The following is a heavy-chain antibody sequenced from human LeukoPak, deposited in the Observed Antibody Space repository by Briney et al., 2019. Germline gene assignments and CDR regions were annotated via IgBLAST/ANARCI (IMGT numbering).Heavy chain of an antibody. CDR1: GFTFSSYA. CDR3: ARDSGSYYAFDI. CDR2: ISGSGSST. D-gene: IGHD1-26*01. V-gene: IGHV3-23*01. Sequence: GGSLRLSCAASGFTFSSYAMHWVRQAPGKGLEWVSAISGSGSSTYYADSVKGRFTVSRDNSKNTLYLQMSSLRAEDTAVYYCARDSGSYYAFDIWGQGTMVTVSS. J-gene: IGHJ3*02.